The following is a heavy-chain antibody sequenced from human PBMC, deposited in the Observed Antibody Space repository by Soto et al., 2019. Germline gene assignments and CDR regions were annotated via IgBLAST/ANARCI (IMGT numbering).Heavy chain of an antibody. D-gene: IGHD5-18*01. V-gene: IGHV5-51*01. CDR1: GYSFTTYW. J-gene: IGHJ4*02. Sequence: GESLKISGKGSGYSFTTYWIGWVRQMPGKGLEWMGIIYPSDSDTRYSPSFQGQVTISADKSISTAYLQWSSLKASDTAMYYCPTGGEHSYGSLDSWGQATQATVSS. CDR2: IYPSDSDT. CDR3: PTGGEHSYGSLDS.